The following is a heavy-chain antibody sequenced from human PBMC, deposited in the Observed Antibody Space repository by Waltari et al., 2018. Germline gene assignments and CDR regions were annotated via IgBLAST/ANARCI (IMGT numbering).Heavy chain of an antibody. V-gene: IGHV2-5*02. D-gene: IGHD2-15*01. CDR2: IYWDDDK. CDR3: AHKKYGVANSFDY. Sequence: QITLKESGPTLVKPTPTLTPTFTFSGFSLSTSGMGVGVIRQPPGKALEWLELIYWDDDKRYRPSLKSRLTITKHTSKNQVVLTMTNMDSVDTATYYCAHKKYGVANSFDYWGQGILVTVSA. J-gene: IGHJ4*02. CDR1: GFSLSTSGMG.